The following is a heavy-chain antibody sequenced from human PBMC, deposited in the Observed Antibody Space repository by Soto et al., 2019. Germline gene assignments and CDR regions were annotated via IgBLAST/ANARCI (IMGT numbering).Heavy chain of an antibody. V-gene: IGHV1-18*01. CDR2: ISAYNGNT. CDR1: GYTFTSYG. D-gene: IGHD6-19*01. CDR3: ARDRAVAESYYYYYGMDV. Sequence: ASVKVSCKXSGYTFTSYGISWVRQAPGQGLEWMGWISAYNGNTNYAQKLQGRVAMTTDTSTSTAYMELRSLRSDDTAVYYCARDRAVAESYYYYYGMDVWGQGTTVTVSS. J-gene: IGHJ6*02.